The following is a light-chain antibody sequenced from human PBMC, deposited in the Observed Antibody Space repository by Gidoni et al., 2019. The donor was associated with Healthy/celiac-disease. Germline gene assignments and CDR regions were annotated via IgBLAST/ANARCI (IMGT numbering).Light chain of an antibody. J-gene: IGKJ2*02. CDR3: QQYGSSPGT. Sequence: EIVFTQSPGTLSLSPGERATLSCRASQSGSSSYLAWYQQKPGQAPRLLIYGASSRATGIPDRFSGSGSGTDFTLTISRLEPEDFAVYYCQQYGSSPGTFGQGTKLEIK. V-gene: IGKV3-20*01. CDR1: QSGSSSY. CDR2: GAS.